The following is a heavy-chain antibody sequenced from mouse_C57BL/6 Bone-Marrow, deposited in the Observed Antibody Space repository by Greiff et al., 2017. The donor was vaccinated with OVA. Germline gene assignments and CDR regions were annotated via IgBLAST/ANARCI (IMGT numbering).Heavy chain of an antibody. CDR2: IDPETGGT. CDR3: TRSRGSNYFDY. Sequence: SGAELVRPGASVTLSCKASGYTFTDYEMHWVKQTPVHGLEWIGAIDPETGGTAYNQKFKGKAILTADKSSSTAYMELRSLTSEDSAVYYCTRSRGSNYFDYWGQGTTLTVSS. J-gene: IGHJ2*01. D-gene: IGHD1-1*01. V-gene: IGHV1-15*01. CDR1: GYTFTDYE.